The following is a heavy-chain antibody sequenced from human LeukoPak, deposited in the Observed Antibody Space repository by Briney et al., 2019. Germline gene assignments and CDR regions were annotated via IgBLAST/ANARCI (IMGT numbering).Heavy chain of an antibody. V-gene: IGHV3-30-3*01. J-gene: IGHJ5*02. CDR3: AREELGSSLGFDP. D-gene: IGHD3-16*01. CDR2: ISFDGSNK. CDR1: GFTFSSYT. Sequence: GGSLRLSCAASGFTFSSYTIHWVRQPPGKGLEWVAVISFDGSNKYYADSVKGRFTISRDNSKNTLYLQMNSLRAEDTAVYYCAREELGSSLGFDPWGQGALVTVSS.